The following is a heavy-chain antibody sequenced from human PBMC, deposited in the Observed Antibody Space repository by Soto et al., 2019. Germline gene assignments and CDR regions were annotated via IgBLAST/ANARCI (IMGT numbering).Heavy chain of an antibody. CDR2: IYYSGST. CDR3: ARARSSGYYYWFDY. D-gene: IGHD3-22*01. J-gene: IGHJ4*02. CDR1: GDSITSGGYY. V-gene: IGHV4-61*08. Sequence: SETLSLTCNVSGDSITSGGYYWSWIRQPPGKGLEWIGYIYYSGSTNYNPSLKSRVTISVDTSKNQFSLKLSSVTAADTAVYYCARARSSGYYYWFDYWGQGTLVTVSS.